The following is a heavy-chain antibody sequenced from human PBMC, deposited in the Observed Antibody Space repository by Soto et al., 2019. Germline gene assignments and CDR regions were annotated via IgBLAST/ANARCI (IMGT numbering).Heavy chain of an antibody. CDR2: ISAYNGDT. CDR3: ARDWSRYYDNCVLIWFY. CDR1: GYTFRIYA. J-gene: IGHJ4*02. Sequence: ASRKVSCDATGYTFRIYAITWERQAPGQGLEWVGWISAYNGDTHYAPKFQDRITLTTETSTDTAYMELRSLRLDDTAVYYCARDWSRYYDNCVLIWFYWREGRLVPASS. V-gene: IGHV1-18*04. D-gene: IGHD3-22*01.